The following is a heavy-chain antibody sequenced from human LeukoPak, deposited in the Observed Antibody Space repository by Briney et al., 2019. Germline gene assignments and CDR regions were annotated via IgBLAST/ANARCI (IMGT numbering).Heavy chain of an antibody. V-gene: IGHV1-69*05. CDR3: ARGTAMEIAPDY. J-gene: IGHJ4*02. CDR2: IIPIFGTA. CDR1: GGTFSSYA. D-gene: IGHD5-18*01. Sequence: SSVKVSCKASGGTFSSYAISWARQAPGQRLEWMGRIIPIFGTANYAQKFQGRVTITTDESTSTAYMELSSLRSEDTAVYYCARGTAMEIAPDYWGQGTLVTVSS.